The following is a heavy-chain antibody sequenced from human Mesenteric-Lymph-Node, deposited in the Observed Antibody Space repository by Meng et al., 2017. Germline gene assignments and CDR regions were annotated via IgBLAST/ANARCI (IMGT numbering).Heavy chain of an antibody. CDR3: ARDLTSYFDY. CDR2: ISSSGSTI. Sequence: GESLKISCAASGFPFYMYAVNWVRQAPGKALEWVSYISSSGSTIYYADSVKGRFTISRDNAKNSLYLQMNSLRAEDTAVYYCARDLTSYFDYWGQGTLVTVSS. CDR1: GFPFYMYA. D-gene: IGHD3-9*01. V-gene: IGHV3-48*04. J-gene: IGHJ4*02.